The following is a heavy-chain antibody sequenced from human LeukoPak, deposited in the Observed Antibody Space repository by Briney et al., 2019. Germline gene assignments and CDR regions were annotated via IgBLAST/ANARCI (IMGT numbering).Heavy chain of an antibody. D-gene: IGHD1-26*01. V-gene: IGHV3-23*01. J-gene: IGHJ4*02. CDR2: ISGSASST. CDR1: GFTFSNYA. Sequence: GGSLRLSCAASGFTFSNYAMSWVRQAPGKGLEWVSAISGSASSTYYADSVKGRFTISRDNAKNSLYLQMNSLRAEDTAVYYCARDRGWTRSLPNYFDYWGQGTLVTVSS. CDR3: ARDRGWTRSLPNYFDY.